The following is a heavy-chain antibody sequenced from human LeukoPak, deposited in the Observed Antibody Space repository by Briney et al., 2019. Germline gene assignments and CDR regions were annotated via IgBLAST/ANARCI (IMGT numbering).Heavy chain of an antibody. J-gene: IGHJ4*02. V-gene: IGHV3-21*01. Sequence: KPGGSLRLSCAASGFTFSSYSVNWVRQAPGKGLEWVSSISSSSSYIYYADSVKGRFTISRDNAKNSLYLQMNSLRAEDTAVYYCARGYVLRYFDIDYWGQGTLVTVSS. D-gene: IGHD3-9*01. CDR3: ARGYVLRYFDIDY. CDR1: GFTFSSYS. CDR2: ISSSSSYI.